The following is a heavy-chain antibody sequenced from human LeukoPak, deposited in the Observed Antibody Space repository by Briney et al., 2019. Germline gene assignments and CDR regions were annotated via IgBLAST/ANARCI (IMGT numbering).Heavy chain of an antibody. CDR3: ARGDFWSGYYEKYYFDY. CDR1: GYTFTSYD. J-gene: IGHJ4*02. D-gene: IGHD3-3*01. Sequence: ASVKVSCKASGYTFTSYDINWVRQATGQGLEWMGWMNPNSGNTGYAQKFQGRVTITRNTSISTAYMELSSLRSEDTAVYYCARGDFWSGYYEKYYFDYWGQGTLVTVSS. CDR2: MNPNSGNT. V-gene: IGHV1-8*03.